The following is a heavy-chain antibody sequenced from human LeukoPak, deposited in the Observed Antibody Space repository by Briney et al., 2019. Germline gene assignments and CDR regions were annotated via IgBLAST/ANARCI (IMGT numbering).Heavy chain of an antibody. CDR2: INPSGGST. J-gene: IGHJ4*02. V-gene: IGHV1-46*01. CDR3: ATISSGWHSDEY. Sequence: GASVKVSCKASGYTFTGYYMHWVRQSPGQGLEWMGIINPSGGSTSYAQKFQGRVTMTRNTSINTAYMELSNLRSEDTAVYYCATISSGWHSDEYWGQGTLVTVSS. D-gene: IGHD6-19*01. CDR1: GYTFTGYY.